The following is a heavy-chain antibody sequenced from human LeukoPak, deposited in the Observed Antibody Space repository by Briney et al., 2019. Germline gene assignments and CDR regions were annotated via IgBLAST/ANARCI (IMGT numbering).Heavy chain of an antibody. J-gene: IGHJ4*02. CDR2: INHSGST. Sequence: SETLSLTCAVYGGSFSGYYWSWIRQPPGKGLEWIGEINHSGSTNYNPSLKSRVTISVDTSKNQFSLKLSSVTAADTAVYYCARHVRIYYGSGEVDYWGQGTLVTVSS. D-gene: IGHD3-10*01. CDR1: GGSFSGYY. V-gene: IGHV4-34*01. CDR3: ARHVRIYYGSGEVDY.